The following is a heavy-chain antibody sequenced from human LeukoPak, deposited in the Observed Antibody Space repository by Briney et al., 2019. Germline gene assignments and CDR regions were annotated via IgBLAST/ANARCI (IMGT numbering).Heavy chain of an antibody. J-gene: IGHJ4*02. D-gene: IGHD5-18*01. CDR3: AKGRQVLHPYLDN. V-gene: IGHV3-30*02. CDR1: GFTFNTCG. Sequence: GGTLRLSCAASGFTFNTCGTLWHPQGPGKGLEWVAFIRYDGGSEYYADSVKGRFTISRDNSKNTVYLQINSLRAEDTAAYYCAKGRQVLHPYLDNWGQGTLVTVSS. CDR2: IRYDGGSE.